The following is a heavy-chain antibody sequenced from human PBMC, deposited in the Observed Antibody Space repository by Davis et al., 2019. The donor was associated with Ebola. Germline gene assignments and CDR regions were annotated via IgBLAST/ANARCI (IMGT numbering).Heavy chain of an antibody. J-gene: IGHJ6*02. CDR3: ARAGLRPYYGMDV. CDR2: ISAYNGNT. Sequence: AASVKVSCKASGGTFSSYAISWVRQAPGQGLEWMGWISAYNGNTNYAQKLQGRVTMTTDTSTSTAYMELRSLRSDDTAVYYCARAGLRPYYGMDVWGQGTTVTVSS. D-gene: IGHD4-17*01. V-gene: IGHV1-18*01. CDR1: GGTFSSYA.